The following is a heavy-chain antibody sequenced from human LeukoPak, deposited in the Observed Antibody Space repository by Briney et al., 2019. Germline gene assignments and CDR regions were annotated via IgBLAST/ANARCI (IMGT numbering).Heavy chain of an antibody. CDR3: ARVTTGGYYNC. D-gene: IGHD3-22*01. J-gene: IGHJ4*02. V-gene: IGHV4-61*02. CDR1: GGSISSGTYY. Sequence: SETLSLTCTVSGGSISSGTYYWTWIRQLAGKGLEWIGRIYTTGSTNYNPSLKSRVTMSTDTSKNQFSLKLSSVTAADTAVYYCARVTTGGYYNCWGQGTLVTVSS. CDR2: IYTTGST.